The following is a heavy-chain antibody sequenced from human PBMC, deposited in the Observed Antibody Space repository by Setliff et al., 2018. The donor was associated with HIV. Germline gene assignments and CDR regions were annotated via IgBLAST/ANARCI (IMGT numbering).Heavy chain of an antibody. Sequence: GGSLRLSCTGSGFMFGDYDINWVRQAPGKGPEWVGLVRSNGVTEYAASVKGRFIITRDGSRSVAYLQMNSLWSEDTAVYYCSRMEYNTLGTFYYYYYMDVWGEGTTVTVSS. CDR2: VRSNGVT. D-gene: IGHD1-1*01. J-gene: IGHJ6*03. CDR1: GFMFGDYD. CDR3: SRMEYNTLGTFYYYYYMDV. V-gene: IGHV3-49*04.